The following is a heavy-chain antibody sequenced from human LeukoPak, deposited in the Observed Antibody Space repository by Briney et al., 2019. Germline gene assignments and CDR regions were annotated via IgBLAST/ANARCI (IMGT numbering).Heavy chain of an antibody. CDR1: GYTFAGYY. CDR2: ISAYNGDT. CDR3: ASDLTPYGQSPNYFDY. D-gene: IGHD3-10*01. J-gene: IGHJ4*02. V-gene: IGHV1-18*04. Sequence: ASVKVSCKASGYTFAGYYMHWVRQAPGQGLEWMGWISAYNGDTNYAQKLQGRVTMTTDTSTSTAYMELRSLRSDDTAVYYRASDLTPYGQSPNYFDYWGQGTLVTVSS.